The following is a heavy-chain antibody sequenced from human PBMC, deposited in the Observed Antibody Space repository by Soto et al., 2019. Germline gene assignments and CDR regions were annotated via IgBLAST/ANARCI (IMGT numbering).Heavy chain of an antibody. CDR3: AVGLSGSYYQNGMDV. J-gene: IGHJ6*02. CDR2: IIPIFDTT. D-gene: IGHD1-26*01. Sequence: VELVQSGSEVKKPGSSVKVSCKTSGGPFTSFDVNWVRQAPGQGLEWMGDIIPIFDTTNYAQKFQGRVTITADMATNTAYMELGSLRSDDTAVYFCAVGLSGSYYQNGMDVWGLGTTVIVSS. V-gene: IGHV1-69*06. CDR1: GGPFTSFD.